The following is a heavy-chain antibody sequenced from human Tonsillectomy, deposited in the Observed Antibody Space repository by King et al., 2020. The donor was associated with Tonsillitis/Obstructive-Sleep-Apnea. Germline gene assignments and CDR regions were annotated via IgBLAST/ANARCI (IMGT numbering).Heavy chain of an antibody. CDR1: GGSFSGYY. Sequence: VQLQQWGAGLLKPSETLSLTCAVYGGSFSGYYWSWIRQPPGKGLEWIGEINHSGSTNYNPSLKSRVTISVDTSKNQFSLKLSSVTAADTAVYYCASLAADSYYYYMDVWGKGTPVTVSS. J-gene: IGHJ6*03. D-gene: IGHD6-25*01. CDR2: INHSGST. CDR3: ASLAADSYYYYMDV. V-gene: IGHV4-34*01.